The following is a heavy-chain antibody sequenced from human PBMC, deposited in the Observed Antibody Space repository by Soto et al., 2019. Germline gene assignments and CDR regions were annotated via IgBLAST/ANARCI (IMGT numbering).Heavy chain of an antibody. V-gene: IGHV4-30-4*01. CDR2: IHDSGNT. J-gene: IGHJ5*02. CDR3: ARARGGDSGDYASLFDR. Sequence: VQLQESGPGLVTPSQTLSLTCTVFGGSVSIGDYLWSWIRQRPGKGLEWIGYIHDSGNTYYNPSLKSRVTISLDTSKNQFSLKVTSMTAADTAVYFCARARGGDSGDYASLFDRWSQGNLVTVSS. CDR1: GGSVSIGDYL. D-gene: IGHD4-17*01.